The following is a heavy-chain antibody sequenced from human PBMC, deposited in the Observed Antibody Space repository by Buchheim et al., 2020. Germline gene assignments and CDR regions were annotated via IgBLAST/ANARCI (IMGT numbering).Heavy chain of an antibody. CDR3: ARGPYYDFWSGYRSSINYYYYGMDV. CDR2: INSDGSST. J-gene: IGHJ6*02. Sequence: EVQLVESGGGLVQPGGSLRLSCAASGFTFSSYWMHWVRQAPGKGLVWVARINSDGSSTSYADSVKGRFTISRDNAKNKLYLQMNSLRAEDTAVYYCARGPYYDFWSGYRSSINYYYYGMDVWGQGTT. V-gene: IGHV3-74*01. D-gene: IGHD3-3*01. CDR1: GFTFSSYW.